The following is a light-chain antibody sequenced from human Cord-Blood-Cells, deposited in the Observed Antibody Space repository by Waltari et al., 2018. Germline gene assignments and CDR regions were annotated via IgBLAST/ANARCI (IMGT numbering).Light chain of an antibody. V-gene: IGKV1-39*01. CDR1: QSISSY. CDR2: AAS. Sequence: DIHMTQSPSSLSASVGDRVTITCRASQSISSYLNWYQQKPGKAPKLLIYAASCLQSGVPSRFSGSGSGTDFTLTISSLQPADCATYYCQHSYSTPPWTFGQGTKVELK. J-gene: IGKJ1*01. CDR3: QHSYSTPPWT.